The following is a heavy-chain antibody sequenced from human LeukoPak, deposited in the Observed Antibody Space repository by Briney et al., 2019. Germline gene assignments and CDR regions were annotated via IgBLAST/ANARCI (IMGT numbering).Heavy chain of an antibody. V-gene: IGHV1-46*01. J-gene: IGHJ6*02. Sequence: ASVTVSCKASGYTFTSYYMHWVRQAPGQGLEWMGIINPSGGSTSYAQKFQGRATMTRDTSTSTVYMELSSLRSEDTAVYYCARKFGELSPSGYYYYYGMDVWGQGTTVTVSS. CDR1: GYTFTSYY. D-gene: IGHD3-10*01. CDR3: ARKFGELSPSGYYYYYGMDV. CDR2: INPSGGST.